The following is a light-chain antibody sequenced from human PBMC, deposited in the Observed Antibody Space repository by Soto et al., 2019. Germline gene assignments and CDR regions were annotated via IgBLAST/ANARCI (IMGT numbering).Light chain of an antibody. Sequence: DIVLTQSPGTLSLSPGERATLSCRASRSLSSFLAWYQQKPGQAPRLLIYGVSRRATGIPDRFSGSGSGTDFTLTIASLEPEDFAVYYCQQYGSAPMFTFGEGTKLEIK. CDR3: QQYGSAPMFT. CDR1: RSLSSF. J-gene: IGKJ2*01. V-gene: IGKV3-20*01. CDR2: GVS.